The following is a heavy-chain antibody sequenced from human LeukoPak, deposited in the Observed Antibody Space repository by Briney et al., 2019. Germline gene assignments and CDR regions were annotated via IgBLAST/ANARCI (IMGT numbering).Heavy chain of an antibody. J-gene: IGHJ6*02. D-gene: IGHD3-3*01. V-gene: IGHV3-21*01. Sequence: GGSLRLSCAASGFTFSSYSMNWVRQAPGKGLEWVSSISSSSYIYYADSVKGRFTISRDNAKNSLYLQMNSLRVEDTAVYYCARPPSITNPYYGLDVWGQGTTVTVSS. CDR1: GFTFSSYS. CDR3: ARPPSITNPYYGLDV. CDR2: ISSSSYI.